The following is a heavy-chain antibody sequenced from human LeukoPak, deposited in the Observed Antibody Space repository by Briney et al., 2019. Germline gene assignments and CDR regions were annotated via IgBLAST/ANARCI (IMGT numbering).Heavy chain of an antibody. D-gene: IGHD3-3*01. V-gene: IGHV3-48*03. CDR3: ARIDSYYDFWSGYPRPYYFDY. Sequence: GGSLRLSCAASGFIFSGHEMNWVRQAPGKGLQWVSYISTSGSTTYYADSVKSRFTISRDNAKNSLYLQMNSLRVEDTGVYYCARIDSYYDFWSGYPRPYYFDYWGQGTLVTVSS. CDR1: GFIFSGHE. J-gene: IGHJ4*02. CDR2: ISTSGSTT.